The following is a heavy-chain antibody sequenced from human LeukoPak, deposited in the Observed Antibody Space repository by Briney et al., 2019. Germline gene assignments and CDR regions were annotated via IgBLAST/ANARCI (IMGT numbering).Heavy chain of an antibody. V-gene: IGHV3-48*01. D-gene: IGHD6-6*01. CDR2: ISSSSCSI. CDR1: GFTFSNYG. CDR3: ARGGAARPDY. J-gene: IGHJ4*02. Sequence: GGSLRLFCAASGFTFSNYGIDWVRQAPAKALEYLSYISSSSCSIFYADSVEGRHTISRDNAKNSLFLQMNSLRAEDTAVYYCARGGAARPDYWGQGALVTVAS.